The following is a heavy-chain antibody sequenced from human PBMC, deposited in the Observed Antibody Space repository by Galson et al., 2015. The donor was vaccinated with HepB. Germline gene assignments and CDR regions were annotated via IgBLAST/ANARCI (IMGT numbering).Heavy chain of an antibody. Sequence: ALVKPTQTLTLTCTFSGFSLSTSGMCVSWIRQPPGKALEWLARIDWDDDKYYITSLKTRLTISRDTSKNQVVLTMTNVDPADTAKYYCARAGGSGSRYYYYGMDVWGQGTTVTVSS. CDR1: GFSLSTSGMC. CDR2: IDWDDDK. D-gene: IGHD3-10*01. J-gene: IGHJ6*02. V-gene: IGHV2-70*11. CDR3: ARAGGSGSRYYYYGMDV.